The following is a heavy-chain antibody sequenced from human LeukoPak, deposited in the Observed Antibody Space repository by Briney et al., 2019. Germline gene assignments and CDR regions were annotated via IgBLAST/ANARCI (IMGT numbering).Heavy chain of an antibody. CDR3: ARTKGYCTNGVCRNYYYYGMDV. CDR1: GGSISSYY. CDR2: IYYSGST. D-gene: IGHD2-8*01. J-gene: IGHJ6*02. V-gene: IGHV4-59*01. Sequence: SETLSLTCTVSGGSISSYYWSWIRQPPGKGLEWIGSIYYSGSTNYNPSLKSRVTISVDTSKNQFSLKLSSVTAADTAVYYCARTKGYCTNGVCRNYYYYGMDVWGQGTTVTVSS.